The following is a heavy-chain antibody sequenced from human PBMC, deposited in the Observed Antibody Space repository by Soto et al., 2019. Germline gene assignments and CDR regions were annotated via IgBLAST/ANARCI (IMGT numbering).Heavy chain of an antibody. V-gene: IGHV4-31*03. D-gene: IGHD1-1*01. J-gene: IGHJ5*02. CDR3: ARLILGTMGNWFDP. CDR2: IYYSGST. Sequence: SETLSLTCTVSGGSISSGGYYWSWIRQHPGKGLEWIGYIYYSGSTYYNPSLKSRVTISVDTSKNQFSLKLSSVTAADTAVYYCARLILGTMGNWFDPWGQGTLVTVSS. CDR1: GGSISSGGYY.